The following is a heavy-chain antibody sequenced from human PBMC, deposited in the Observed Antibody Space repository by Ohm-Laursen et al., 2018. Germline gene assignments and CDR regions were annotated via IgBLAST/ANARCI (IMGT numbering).Heavy chain of an antibody. V-gene: IGHV4-39*01. D-gene: IGHD3-9*01. Sequence: SETLSLTCTVYGGSIHSSSYYWGWIRQPPGKGLEWIGSIYYSGNTYYNPSLKSRVTISVDTSKNQFSLKLSSVTAADTAVYYCARQGDILTGYQFDYWGQGTLVTVSS. CDR1: GGSIHSSSYY. CDR2: IYYSGNT. J-gene: IGHJ4*02. CDR3: ARQGDILTGYQFDY.